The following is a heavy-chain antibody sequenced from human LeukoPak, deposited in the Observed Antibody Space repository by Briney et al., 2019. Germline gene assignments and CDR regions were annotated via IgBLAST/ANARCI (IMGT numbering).Heavy chain of an antibody. D-gene: IGHD3-10*01. CDR3: AKGYASSGENWFDS. CDR1: GFTFSYIA. J-gene: IGHJ5*01. CDR2: VSGSGGTT. V-gene: IGHV3-23*01. Sequence: GGSLRLSCAASGFTFSYIAMTWVRQAPGKGLEWVSGVSGSGGTTYYADSVKGRFTISRDNSKNTLYLQMNSLRAEDTAIYYCAKGYASSGENWFDSWGQGTLVTVSS.